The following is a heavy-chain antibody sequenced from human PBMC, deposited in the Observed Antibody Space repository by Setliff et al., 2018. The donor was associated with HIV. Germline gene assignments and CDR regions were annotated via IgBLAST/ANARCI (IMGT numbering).Heavy chain of an antibody. CDR3: ARDSALYYDPSADFYVGNWFDP. J-gene: IGHJ5*02. V-gene: IGHV3-30*15. CDR2: MSYDGSSQ. D-gene: IGHD3-22*01. Sequence: PGGSLRLSCAASGFIFSSYAMHWVRQAPGKGLEWVAVMSYDGSSQLYEDTVKGRFTISRDQSKNTLYLQMSSLTVDDTAVYYCARDSALYYDPSADFYVGNWFDPWGQGTLVTVSS. CDR1: GFIFSSYA.